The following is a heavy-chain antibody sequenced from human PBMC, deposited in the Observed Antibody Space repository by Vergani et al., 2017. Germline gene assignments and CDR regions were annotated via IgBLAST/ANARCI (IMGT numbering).Heavy chain of an antibody. Sequence: QVQLQEPGPGLVKPAQTLPPPCTVSGASTSSVGYYWTWIRQSAGKRLKWIGDILGSGTANYNPSFPGRVSMSVATSKNQFSLTLSSVNATDTAVYYCVKEKIDLGSYFFDSWGHGILVTVSS. CDR1: GASTSSVGYY. J-gene: IGHJ4*01. D-gene: IGHD2/OR15-2a*01. CDR2: ILGSGTA. V-gene: IGHV4-61*02. CDR3: VKEKIDLGSYFFDS.